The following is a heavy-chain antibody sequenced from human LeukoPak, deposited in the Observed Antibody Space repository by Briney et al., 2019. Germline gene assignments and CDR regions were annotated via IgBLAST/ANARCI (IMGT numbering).Heavy chain of an antibody. D-gene: IGHD3-22*01. V-gene: IGHV1-18*01. Sequence: ASVTVSFKASGYTFTIYGISWVRQAPGQGLEWMGWISAYNGNTNYAQKLQGRVTMTTDTSTSTAYMELRSLRSDDTAVYYCARDTPHYYDSSGNDYWGQGTLVTVSS. J-gene: IGHJ4*02. CDR1: GYTFTIYG. CDR3: ARDTPHYYDSSGNDY. CDR2: ISAYNGNT.